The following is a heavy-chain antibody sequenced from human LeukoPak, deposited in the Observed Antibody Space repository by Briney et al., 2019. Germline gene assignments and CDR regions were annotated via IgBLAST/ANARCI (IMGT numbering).Heavy chain of an antibody. J-gene: IGHJ4*02. CDR2: IRYDGSNK. Sequence: GGSLRLSCAASGFTFSTYAMHWVRQAPGKGLEWVSFIRYDGSNKYYADSVKGRFTISRDNSKNTLYLQMNSLRAEDTAVYYCAKGLGRYYFDYWGQGTLVTVSS. CDR3: AKGLGRYYFDY. CDR1: GFTFSTYA. V-gene: IGHV3-30*02.